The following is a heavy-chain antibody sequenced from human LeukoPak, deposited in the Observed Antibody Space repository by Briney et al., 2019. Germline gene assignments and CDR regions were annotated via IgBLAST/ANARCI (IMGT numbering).Heavy chain of an antibody. CDR3: ARGEMATNNFSL. J-gene: IGHJ4*02. CDR2: IIPIFGTA. CDR1: GGTFSSYA. D-gene: IGHD5-24*01. Sequence: KISCKASGGTFSSYAISWVRQAPGQGLEWMGGIIPIFGTANYAPKFQGRVTITADESTSTAYMELSSLRSEDTAVDYCARGEMATNNFSLWGQGTLVTVSS. V-gene: IGHV1-69*01.